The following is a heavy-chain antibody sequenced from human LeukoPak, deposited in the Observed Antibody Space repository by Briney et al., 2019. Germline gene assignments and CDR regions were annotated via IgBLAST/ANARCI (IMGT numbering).Heavy chain of an antibody. V-gene: IGHV4-4*07. Sequence: SETLSLTCTVSGGSISSFYWSWIRQPAGKGLEWIGRIFTSGSTNYNPSLKSRVTMSVDTSKNQISLKVNSLTAADTAVYSCARESYSSSYLFDSWGQGTLVTVSS. CDR3: ARESYSSSYLFDS. D-gene: IGHD6-6*01. J-gene: IGHJ4*02. CDR1: GGSISSFY. CDR2: IFTSGST.